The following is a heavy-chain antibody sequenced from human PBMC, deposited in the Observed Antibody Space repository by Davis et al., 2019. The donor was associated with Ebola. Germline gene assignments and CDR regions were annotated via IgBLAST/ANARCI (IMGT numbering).Heavy chain of an antibody. D-gene: IGHD3-3*01. Sequence: PGGSLRLSCTDSVITFSSYAMTWVRQAPGKGLEWVSAISGSGGSTYYADSVKGRFTISGDNSKKTLYLQMNSLRAEDTAVYYCAKSGLSFGVVKYHYGMDVWGKGTTVTVSS. V-gene: IGHV3-23*01. CDR1: VITFSSYA. J-gene: IGHJ6*04. CDR3: AKSGLSFGVVKYHYGMDV. CDR2: ISGSGGST.